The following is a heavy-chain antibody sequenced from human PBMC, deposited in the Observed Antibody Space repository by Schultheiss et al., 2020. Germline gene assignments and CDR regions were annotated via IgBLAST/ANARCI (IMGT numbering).Heavy chain of an antibody. CDR1: GFTFSSYA. CDR2: ISYDGSNK. D-gene: IGHD3-10*01. V-gene: IGHV3-30*04. J-gene: IGHJ5*02. Sequence: GGSLRLSCAASGFTFSSYAMHWVRQAPGKGLEWVAVISYDGSNKYYADSVKGRFTISRDNSKNTLYLQMNSLRAEDTAVYYCAKDRGWRGYYGSGSYGAWGQGTLVNVYS. CDR3: AKDRGWRGYYGSGSYGA.